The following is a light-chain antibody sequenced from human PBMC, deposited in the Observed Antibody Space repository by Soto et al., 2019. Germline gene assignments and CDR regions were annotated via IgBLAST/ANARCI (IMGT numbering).Light chain of an antibody. J-gene: IGKJ4*01. CDR3: QQYNNCPLT. CDR2: GAS. Sequence: EIVMTQSPATLSVSPGERATLSCRASQSVSSNLAWYQQKPGQAPRLLIYGASTRATGIPARFSGSGSGTEFTLTISGLQSEDFAVYYCQQYNNCPLTFGGGTKVEIK. V-gene: IGKV3-15*01. CDR1: QSVSSN.